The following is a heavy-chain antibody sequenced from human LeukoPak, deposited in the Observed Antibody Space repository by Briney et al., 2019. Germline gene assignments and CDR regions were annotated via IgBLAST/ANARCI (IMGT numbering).Heavy chain of an antibody. Sequence: GGSLRLSCAASGFTFSDHYMDWVRQAPGKGLEWVGRTRNKANSYTTEYAASVKGRFTISRDDSKNSLYLQMNSLKAEDTAVYYCARSSWGAFDIWGQGTMVTVSS. D-gene: IGHD6-6*01. CDR3: ARSSWGAFDI. CDR1: GFTFSDHY. V-gene: IGHV3-72*01. CDR2: TRNKANSYTT. J-gene: IGHJ3*02.